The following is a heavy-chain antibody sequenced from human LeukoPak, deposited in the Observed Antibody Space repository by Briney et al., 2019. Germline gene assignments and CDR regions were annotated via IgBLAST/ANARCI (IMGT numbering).Heavy chain of an antibody. CDR2: FDPEDGET. Sequence: ASVKVSCKVSGYTLTELSMHGVRQAPGKGLEWMGGFDPEDGETIYAQKFQGRVTMTEDTSTDTAYMELSSLRSEDTAVYYCATGNYYGSGREAFDIWGQGTMVTVSS. CDR3: ATGNYYGSGREAFDI. D-gene: IGHD3-10*01. V-gene: IGHV1-24*01. CDR1: GYTLTELS. J-gene: IGHJ3*02.